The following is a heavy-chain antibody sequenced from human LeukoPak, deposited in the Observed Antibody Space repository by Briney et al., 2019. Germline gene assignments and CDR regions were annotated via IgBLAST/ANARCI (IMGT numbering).Heavy chain of an antibody. D-gene: IGHD4-17*01. V-gene: IGHV1-3*01. CDR2: INAGNDNT. J-gene: IGHJ3*02. CDR3: ARKATTGPTKAAFDI. CDR1: GYTFTNYA. Sequence: ASVKVSCKASGYTFTNYAMHWVRQAPGQRLEWMGWINAGNDNTKYSQKFQGRVTITRDTSASTAYMELSSLRPEDTAVYYCARKATTGPTKAAFDIWGQGTMVTVSS.